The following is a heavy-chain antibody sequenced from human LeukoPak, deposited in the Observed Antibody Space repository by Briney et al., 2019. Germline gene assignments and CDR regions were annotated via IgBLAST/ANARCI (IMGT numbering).Heavy chain of an antibody. Sequence: GGPLRLSCAASGFTFSSYWMHWVRQAPGKGLVWVSRINSDGSSTSYADSVKGRFTISRDNAKNTLYLQMNSLRAEDTAVYYCCEGYYYYDMDVWGQGTTVTVSS. CDR1: GFTFSSYW. CDR2: INSDGSST. CDR3: CEGYYYYDMDV. J-gene: IGHJ6*02. V-gene: IGHV3-74*01.